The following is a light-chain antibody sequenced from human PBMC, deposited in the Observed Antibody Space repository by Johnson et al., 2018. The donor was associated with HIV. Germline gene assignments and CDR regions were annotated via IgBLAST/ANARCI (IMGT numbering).Light chain of an antibody. J-gene: IGLJ1*01. CDR1: SSNIGNNY. V-gene: IGLV1-51*02. CDR3: GTWDSSLSAEV. Sequence: QSALTQPPSVSAAPGQKVTIFCSGSSSNIGNNYVSWYQQVPGTAPKLLIYENNKRPSGIPDRFSGSKSGTSATLGITGLQTGDEADYYCGTWDSSLSAEVFGTGTKVTVL. CDR2: ENN.